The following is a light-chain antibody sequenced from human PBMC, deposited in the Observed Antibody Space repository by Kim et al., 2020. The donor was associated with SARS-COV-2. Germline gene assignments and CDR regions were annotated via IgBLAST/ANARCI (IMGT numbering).Light chain of an antibody. Sequence: VTISCTGSSCNVGAGYDVHWYQQLPGTAPNLLIYGNNNRPSGVPDRFSGSKSGTTASLAIIGLQAEDEAYYYCHSSDSSLSGSELFGGGTQLTVL. J-gene: IGLJ2*01. V-gene: IGLV1-40*01. CDR1: SCNVGAGYD. CDR3: HSSDSSLSGSEL. CDR2: GNN.